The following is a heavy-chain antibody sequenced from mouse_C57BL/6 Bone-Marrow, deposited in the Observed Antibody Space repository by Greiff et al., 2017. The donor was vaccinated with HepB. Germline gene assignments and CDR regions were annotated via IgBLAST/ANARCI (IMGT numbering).Heavy chain of an antibody. Sequence: VKLQESGAELARPGASVKLSCKASGYTFTSYGISWVKQRTGQGLEWIGEIYPRSGNTYYNEKFKGKATLTADKSSSKAYMELLSLTSEDSAVYFCAREDPITTVVLHYYAMDYWGQGTSVTVSS. CDR1: GYTFTSYG. CDR2: IYPRSGNT. V-gene: IGHV1-81*01. CDR3: AREDPITTVVLHYYAMDY. J-gene: IGHJ4*01. D-gene: IGHD1-1*01.